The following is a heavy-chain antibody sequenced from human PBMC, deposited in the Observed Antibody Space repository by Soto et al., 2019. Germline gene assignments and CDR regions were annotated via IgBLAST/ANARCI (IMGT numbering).Heavy chain of an antibody. CDR2: IYTGNGNP. D-gene: IGHD1-26*01. J-gene: IGHJ4*02. V-gene: IGHV1-3*04. CDR3: ARSGSYHSVYYDY. Sequence: ASVKVSCKASGYTFSSYAMHWVCLAPGQRLEWMGWIYTGNGNPKYSQQFQGRVTITRDTSASTAYMELSSLRFEDTAVYYCARSGSYHSVYYDYWGQGTLVTVSS. CDR1: GYTFSSYA.